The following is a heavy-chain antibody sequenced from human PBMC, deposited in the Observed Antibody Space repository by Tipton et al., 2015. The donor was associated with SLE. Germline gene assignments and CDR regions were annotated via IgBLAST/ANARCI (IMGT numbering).Heavy chain of an antibody. CDR2: IYYSGST. J-gene: IGHJ3*02. CDR1: GGSISSHY. V-gene: IGHV4-59*11. CDR3: ARGGDYGSLGYDAFDI. Sequence: TLSLTCTVSGGSISSHYWSWIRQPPGKGLEWIGYIYYSGSTNHNPSLKSRVTVSVDTSKNQFSLKLRSVTAADTAVYYCARGGDYGSLGYDAFDIWGQGTMVTVSS. D-gene: IGHD4-17*01.